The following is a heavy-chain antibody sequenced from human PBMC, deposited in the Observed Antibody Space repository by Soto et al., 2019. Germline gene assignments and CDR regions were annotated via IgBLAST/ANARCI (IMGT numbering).Heavy chain of an antibody. CDR3: AIYGSMSYGVMDV. CDR2: IIPISGIA. Sequence: QVQLVQSGAEVKKPGSSVKVSCKASGGTFSSYTFNWVRQAPGLGLEWMGRIIPISGIANYAQKFQGRVTLTADKSPSTVYMELRRLRSDDTAVYYFAIYGSMSYGVMDVWGQGTTVTVSS. V-gene: IGHV1-69*02. J-gene: IGHJ6*02. CDR1: GGTFSSYT. D-gene: IGHD3-10*01.